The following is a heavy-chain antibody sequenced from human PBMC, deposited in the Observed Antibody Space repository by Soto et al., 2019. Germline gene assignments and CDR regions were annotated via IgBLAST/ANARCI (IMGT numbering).Heavy chain of an antibody. V-gene: IGHV3-23*01. D-gene: IGHD4-17*01. CDR3: AKVGRMTTVVSHFEF. J-gene: IGHJ4*02. Sequence: EVQLLESGGGLVQRGGSLRLSCAAFGFTFSDYAMTWVRQAPGKGLEWVSVISASAGITDYADSVKGRVTISRDNFNNTLYLQMNSLRVEDTAVYYCAKVGRMTTVVSHFEFWGRGALVIVSS. CDR1: GFTFSDYA. CDR2: ISASAGIT.